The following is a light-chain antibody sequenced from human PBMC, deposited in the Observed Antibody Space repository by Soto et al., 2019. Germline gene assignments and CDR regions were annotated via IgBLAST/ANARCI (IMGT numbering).Light chain of an antibody. CDR1: QSVRSH. J-gene: IGKJ4*01. Sequence: EVVMTQSPATLSVSPGERVTLSCRASQSVRSHLAWYQQKPGQAPSLLIFGASTRATGVPDRFSGGESGTEFTLTISSLQSEDVAVYFCQQYNIWPELTFGGGTKVELK. CDR3: QQYNIWPELT. CDR2: GAS. V-gene: IGKV3-15*01.